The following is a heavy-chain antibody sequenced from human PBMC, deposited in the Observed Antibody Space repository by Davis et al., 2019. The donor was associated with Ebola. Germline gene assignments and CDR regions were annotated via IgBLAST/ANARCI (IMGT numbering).Heavy chain of an antibody. CDR2: ISYDGSNK. Sequence: GESLKISCAASGFTFSSYGMHWVRQAPGKGLEWVAVISYDGSNKYYADSVKGRFTISRDNAMNSLYLQMNSLRAEDTAVYYCARANGGNVDWGQGTLVTVSS. CDR3: ARANGGNVD. J-gene: IGHJ4*02. D-gene: IGHD4-23*01. CDR1: GFTFSSYG. V-gene: IGHV3-30*03.